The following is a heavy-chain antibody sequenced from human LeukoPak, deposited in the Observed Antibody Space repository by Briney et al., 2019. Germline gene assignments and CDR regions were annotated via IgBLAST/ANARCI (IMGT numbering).Heavy chain of an antibody. V-gene: IGHV3-7*04. D-gene: IGHD6-13*01. CDR1: GFTISTYW. Sequence: GGSLRLSCTASGFTISTYWMSWVRQAPGKGLEWVANINQDGSKKYYVDSVKGRFTISRDNVKNSVYLQMNSLRTEDTAVYSCARAVAAADSYWGRGTLVTVSS. CDR2: INQDGSKK. CDR3: ARAVAAADSY. J-gene: IGHJ4*02.